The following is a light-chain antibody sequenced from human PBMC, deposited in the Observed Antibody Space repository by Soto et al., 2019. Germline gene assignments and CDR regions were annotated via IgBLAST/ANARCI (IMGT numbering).Light chain of an antibody. CDR1: QSVSSY. CDR2: GAS. V-gene: IGKV3-15*01. CDR3: QQYSNWPPLT. J-gene: IGKJ4*01. Sequence: EIVLTQSPVTLSVSPGKSSTLSCRARQSVSSYLAWYQQKPGQAPRLLIYGASTRATGIPARFSGSGSGTEFTLTISSLQSEDFAVYYCQQYSNWPPLTFGGGTKVEIK.